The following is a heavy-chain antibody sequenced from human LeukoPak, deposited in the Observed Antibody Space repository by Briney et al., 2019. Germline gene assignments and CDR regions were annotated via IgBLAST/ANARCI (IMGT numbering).Heavy chain of an antibody. J-gene: IGHJ4*02. CDR2: ISGSGGST. Sequence: GSLRPSCAASGFTFSSYAMSWVRQAPGKGLEWVSAISGSGGSTYYTDSVKGRFTISRDKSKNTLYLQMNSLRAEDTAVYYCAKSDDSSGYSPEDYWGQGTLVTVSS. CDR1: GFTFSSYA. CDR3: AKSDDSSGYSPEDY. V-gene: IGHV3-23*01. D-gene: IGHD3-22*01.